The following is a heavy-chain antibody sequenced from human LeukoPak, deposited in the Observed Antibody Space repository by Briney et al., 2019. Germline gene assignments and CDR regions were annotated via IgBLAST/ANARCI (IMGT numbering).Heavy chain of an antibody. D-gene: IGHD2-2*01. CDR1: GYTFIGYY. J-gene: IGHJ5*02. Sequence: GSSVKVSCKASGYTFIGYYIHWVRQAPGQGLEWMGWINPNSGGTNYAQKFQGRGTMTRDTSNSTAYMELSRLRSDDTAVYYCARTYCSSTSCANWFDPWGQGTLVTVSS. CDR3: ARTYCSSTSCANWFDP. CDR2: INPNSGGT. V-gene: IGHV1-2*02.